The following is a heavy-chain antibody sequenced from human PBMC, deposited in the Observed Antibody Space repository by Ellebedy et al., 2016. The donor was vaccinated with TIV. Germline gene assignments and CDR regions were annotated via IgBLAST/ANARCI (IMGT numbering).Heavy chain of an antibody. CDR3: VRPRGGFGDILGYYFDS. V-gene: IGHV3-15*01. CDR2: IKGKADGGTA. Sequence: GESLKISCAASGFTFYNAWMSWVRQAPGKGLEWVGRIKGKADGGTADYAAPVKGRFIISRDDSKNTLYLQMNSLKASDTAMYYCVRPRGGFGDILGYYFDSWGQGTLVTVSS. D-gene: IGHD3-10*01. CDR1: GFTFYNAW. J-gene: IGHJ4*02.